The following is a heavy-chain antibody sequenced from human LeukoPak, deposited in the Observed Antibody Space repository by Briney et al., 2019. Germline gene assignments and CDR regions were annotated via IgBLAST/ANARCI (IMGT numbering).Heavy chain of an antibody. J-gene: IGHJ4*02. CDR3: AKGYHYYDSSGYYTDDY. CDR1: GSTFSSYG. Sequence: GGSLRLSCAASGSTFSSYGMHWVRQAPGKGLEWVAFIRYDGSNKYYADSVKGRFTISRDNSKNTLYQQMNSLRAEDTAVYYCAKGYHYYDSSGYYTDDYWGQGTLVTVSS. V-gene: IGHV3-30*02. CDR2: IRYDGSNK. D-gene: IGHD3-22*01.